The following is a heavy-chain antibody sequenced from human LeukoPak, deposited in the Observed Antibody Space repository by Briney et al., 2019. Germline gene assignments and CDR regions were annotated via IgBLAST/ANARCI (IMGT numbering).Heavy chain of an antibody. CDR2: INPNSGGT. CDR3: ARTYPDSSGYYYDY. D-gene: IGHD3-22*01. V-gene: IGHV1-2*02. Sequence: ASEKVSCKASGYTFTGYYMHWVRQAPGQGLEWMGWINPNSGGTNYAQKFQGRVTMTRDTSISTAYMELSRLRSDDTAVYYCARTYPDSSGYYYDYWGQGTLVTVSS. J-gene: IGHJ4*02. CDR1: GYTFTGYY.